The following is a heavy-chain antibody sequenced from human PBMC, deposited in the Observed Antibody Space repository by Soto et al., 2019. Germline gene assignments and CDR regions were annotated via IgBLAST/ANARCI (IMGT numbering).Heavy chain of an antibody. CDR1: GFTFSGYW. Sequence: PGGSLRLSCAASGFTFSGYWMHWVRQAPGKGLEWVSRITSDGSGTAYADSVKGRFSISRDNAKNTVYLQMDSLRVEDTAVYYSGRNELFVRGVPDEYWGQGTPVTVYS. CDR2: ITSDGSGT. D-gene: IGHD3-10*02. J-gene: IGHJ1*01. CDR3: GRNELFVRGVPDEY. V-gene: IGHV3-74*03.